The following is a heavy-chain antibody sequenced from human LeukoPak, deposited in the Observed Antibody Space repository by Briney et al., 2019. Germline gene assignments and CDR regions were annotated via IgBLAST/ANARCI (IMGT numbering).Heavy chain of an antibody. V-gene: IGHV1-24*01. Sequence: ASVKGSCKVSGYSLTDLSLHWVRQAPGKGLEWRGGFDPEDGEPIYAQKFQGRLSMTEDTSKDTGYMELRALRSEDTALYYCAKSHGDYGRLDYWGQGTLVTVSS. CDR2: FDPEDGEP. J-gene: IGHJ4*02. D-gene: IGHD4-17*01. CDR1: GYSLTDLS. CDR3: AKSHGDYGRLDY.